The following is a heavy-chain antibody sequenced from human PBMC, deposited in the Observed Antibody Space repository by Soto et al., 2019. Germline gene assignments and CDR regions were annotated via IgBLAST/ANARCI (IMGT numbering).Heavy chain of an antibody. D-gene: IGHD2-2*01. CDR2: IDPRDSDA. CDR3: ARYCSSPSCYAPYGMDV. J-gene: IGHJ6*02. V-gene: IGHV5-10-1*01. Sequence: GESLKISCEGSGYSXVNYWISRVRQMPGKGPEWMGRIDPRDSDANYGPSFQGHVTISVDNSISTAYLQWSSLKASDTGIYYCARYCSSPSCYAPYGMDVWGQGTTVTVSS. CDR1: GYSXVNYW.